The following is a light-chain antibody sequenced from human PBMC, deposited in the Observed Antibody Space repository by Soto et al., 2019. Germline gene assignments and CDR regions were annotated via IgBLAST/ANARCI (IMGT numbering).Light chain of an antibody. J-gene: IGKJ1*01. CDR1: QSVSSNF. CDR2: GAS. Sequence: IVLTPSPATLSLSPGEGPTLSCRASQSVSSNFLDWYQQKPGQAPRLLIYGASSRATGIPDRFSGSGSGTDFTLTISRLEPEDFVVFYCYQYGSTPPTFGQGTKVDIK. CDR3: YQYGSTPPT. V-gene: IGKV3-20*01.